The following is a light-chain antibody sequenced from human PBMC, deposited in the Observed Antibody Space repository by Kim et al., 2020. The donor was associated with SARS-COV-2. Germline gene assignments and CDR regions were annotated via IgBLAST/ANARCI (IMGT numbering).Light chain of an antibody. CDR3: QAWDSSTYYV. CDR1: KLGDKY. CDR2: QDS. V-gene: IGLV3-1*01. J-gene: IGLJ1*01. Sequence: SYELTQPPSVSVSPGQTASITCSGDKLGDKYACWYQQKPGQSPVLVIYQDSKRPSGIPERFSGSNSGNTATRTISGTQAMDEADYYCQAWDSSTYYVFGT.